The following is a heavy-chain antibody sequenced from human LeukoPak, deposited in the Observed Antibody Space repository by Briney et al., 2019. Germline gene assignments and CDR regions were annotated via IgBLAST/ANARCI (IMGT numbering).Heavy chain of an antibody. CDR1: GFTFSDYY. D-gene: IGHD3-10*02. J-gene: IGHJ6*04. CDR3: AELGITMIGGV. V-gene: IGHV3-11*04. Sequence: GGSLRLSCAASGFTFSDYYMTWIRQAPGRSLEWVSYISSSGSTIYYADSVKGRFTISRDNAKNSLYLQMNSLRAEDTAVYYCAELGITMIGGVWGKGTTVTISS. CDR2: ISSSGSTI.